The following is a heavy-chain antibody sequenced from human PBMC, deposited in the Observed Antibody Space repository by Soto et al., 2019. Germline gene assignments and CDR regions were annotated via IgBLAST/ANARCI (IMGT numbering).Heavy chain of an antibody. Sequence: QLVESGGGLVQPGTSLRLSCVASGFTLSSYGMHWVRQAPGKGLEWVAAISYDGDDQYYGDSVRGRFTLSRDNSKRTVYPQLNSRGAEDTGVYYCAKDRGHMAVAAITGGGDFHIWGQGTMVAVSS. D-gene: IGHD6-19*01. CDR3: AKDRGHMAVAAITGGGDFHI. CDR2: ISYDGDDQ. J-gene: IGHJ3*02. V-gene: IGHV3-30*18. CDR1: GFTLSSYG.